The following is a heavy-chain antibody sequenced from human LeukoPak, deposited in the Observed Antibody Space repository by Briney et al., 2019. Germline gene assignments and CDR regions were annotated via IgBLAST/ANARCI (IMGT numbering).Heavy chain of an antibody. CDR3: ARGAYDY. CDR2: ISGGSGYI. CDR1: GFSFSGYS. J-gene: IGHJ4*02. Sequence: PGGSLRLSCAASGFSFSGYSMNWVRQAPGKGLEWVAYISGGSGYIYYADSVKGRFTISRDNAKNSLYLQMNSLRAEDTAVYYCARGAYDYWGQGTLVTVSS. V-gene: IGHV3-21*01.